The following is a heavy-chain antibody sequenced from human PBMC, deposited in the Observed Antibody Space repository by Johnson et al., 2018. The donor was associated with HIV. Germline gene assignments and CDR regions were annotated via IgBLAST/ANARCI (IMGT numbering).Heavy chain of an antibody. Sequence: QVQLVESGGGVVQPGRSLRLSCAVSGFTFSSYAMHWVRQAPGEGLEWVAVISYDGSNKYYADSVNGRFTISRDNSKNTLYLQMNSLRPEDTAVYYCARVIWGMRSGYEWGAFDIWGQGTVVTVSS. D-gene: IGHD5-12*01. CDR2: ISYDGSNK. CDR1: GFTFSSYA. CDR3: ARVIWGMRSGYEWGAFDI. J-gene: IGHJ3*02. V-gene: IGHV3-30-3*01.